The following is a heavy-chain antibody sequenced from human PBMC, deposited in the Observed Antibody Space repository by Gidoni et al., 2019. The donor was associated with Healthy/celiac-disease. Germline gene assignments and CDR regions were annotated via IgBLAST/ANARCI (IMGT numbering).Heavy chain of an antibody. V-gene: IGHV5-51*01. D-gene: IGHD3-22*01. CDR2: ICPGYSDT. J-gene: IGHJ3*02. CDR1: GYSFTSYC. Sequence: EVQLVQSGAEVKKPGESLKISCKGSGYSFTSYCIGCVRQMPGKGLEWMGIICPGYSDTRYSPSFQGQVTISADKSISTAYLQWSSLKASDTAMYYCARRVLTYYYDSSGYYSSADAFDIWGQGTMVTVSS. CDR3: ARRVLTYYYDSSGYYSSADAFDI.